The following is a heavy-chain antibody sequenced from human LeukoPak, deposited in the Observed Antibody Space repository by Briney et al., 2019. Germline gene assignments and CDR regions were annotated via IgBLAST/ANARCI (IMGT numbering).Heavy chain of an antibody. CDR3: ARYSGYDFRSL. V-gene: IGHV4-31*03. CDR1: GGSISSGGYD. CDR2: IYYSGST. D-gene: IGHD5-12*01. J-gene: IGHJ4*02. Sequence: SQTLSLTCTVSGGSISSGGYDWSWIRQHPGKGLEWIGYIYYSGSTYYNPSLKSRVTISVDTSKNQFSLKLSSVTAADTAVYYCARYSGYDFRSLWGQGTLVTVSS.